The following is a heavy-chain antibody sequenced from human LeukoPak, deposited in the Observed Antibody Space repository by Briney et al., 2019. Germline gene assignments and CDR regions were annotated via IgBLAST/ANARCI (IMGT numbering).Heavy chain of an antibody. V-gene: IGHV3-30*18. J-gene: IGHJ4*02. D-gene: IGHD5-12*01. Sequence: PGRSLRLSCAASGFTFSSYGMHWVRQAPGMGLEWVAVISYDGSNKYYADSVKGRFTISRDNSKNTLYLQMNSLRAEDTAVYYCAKESAGYSGYDWADYWGQGTLVTVSS. CDR1: GFTFSSYG. CDR2: ISYDGSNK. CDR3: AKESAGYSGYDWADY.